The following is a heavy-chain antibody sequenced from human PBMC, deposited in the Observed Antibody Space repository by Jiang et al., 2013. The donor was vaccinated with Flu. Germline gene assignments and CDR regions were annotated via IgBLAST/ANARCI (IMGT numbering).Heavy chain of an antibody. J-gene: IGHJ6*02. Sequence: GGVVPAWEVPETLLCSLWIHFSSYAMHWVRQAPGKGLEWVAVISYDGSNKYYADSVKGRFTISRDNSKNTLYLQMNSLRAEDTAVYYCARDLYGVTTIGYYYYGMDVWGQGTTVTVSS. CDR2: ISYDGSNK. CDR3: ARDLYGVTTIGYYYYGMDV. V-gene: IGHV3-30-3*01. CDR1: IHFSSYA. D-gene: IGHD4-11*01.